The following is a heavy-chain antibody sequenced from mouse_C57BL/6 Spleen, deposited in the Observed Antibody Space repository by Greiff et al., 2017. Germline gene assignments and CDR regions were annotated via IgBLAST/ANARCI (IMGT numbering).Heavy chain of an antibody. Sequence: VQLQQSGAELVKPGASVKLSCKASGYTFTEYTIHWVKQRSGQGLEWIGWFYPGSGSIKYNEKFKDKATLTADKSSSTVYMELSRLTSEDSAVYFCARHEKDYYGSSYEAMDYWGQGTSVTVSS. J-gene: IGHJ4*01. CDR2: FYPGSGSI. CDR3: ARHEKDYYGSSYEAMDY. V-gene: IGHV1-62-2*01. D-gene: IGHD1-1*01. CDR1: GYTFTEYT.